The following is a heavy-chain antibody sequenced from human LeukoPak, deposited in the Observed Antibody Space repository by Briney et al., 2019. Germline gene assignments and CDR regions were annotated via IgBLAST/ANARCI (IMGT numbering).Heavy chain of an antibody. V-gene: IGHV3-30-3*01. Sequence: PGGSLRPSCAASGFTFSSYAMHWVRQAPGKGLEWVAVISYDGSNKYYADSVKGRFTISRDNSKNTLYLQMNSLRAEDTAVYYCARAVWGRFLPSGYMDVWGKGTTVTVSS. CDR3: ARAVWGRFLPSGYMDV. CDR1: GFTFSSYA. J-gene: IGHJ6*03. D-gene: IGHD3-3*01. CDR2: ISYDGSNK.